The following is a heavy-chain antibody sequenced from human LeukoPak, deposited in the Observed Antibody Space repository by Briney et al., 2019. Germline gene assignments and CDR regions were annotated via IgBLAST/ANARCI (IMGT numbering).Heavy chain of an antibody. CDR3: ARAGEYYDSSVYFDS. Sequence: GGSLRLSCAASGFTFSSYWMSWVRQAPGKGLEWVANIKQDGSEKYYVDSVKGRFTISRDNARNSLYLQMNSLRAEDTAVYYCARAGEYYDSSVYFDSWGQGTLVTVSS. J-gene: IGHJ4*02. D-gene: IGHD3-22*01. CDR2: IKQDGSEK. V-gene: IGHV3-7*01. CDR1: GFTFSSYW.